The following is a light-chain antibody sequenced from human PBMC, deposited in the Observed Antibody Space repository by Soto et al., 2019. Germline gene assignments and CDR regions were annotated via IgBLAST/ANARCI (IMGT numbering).Light chain of an antibody. J-gene: IGLJ1*01. CDR1: SSDVGTYNS. CDR2: EVT. V-gene: IGLV2-14*01. CDR3: SSYTSSSTYV. Sequence: QPVLTQPASVSGSPGQSITISCTGTSSDVGTYNSVSWYQQHPGKAPEIMIYEVTHRPSGVSDRFSGSKSGNTASLTISGLQTGDEADYYCSSYTSSSTYVFGTGTQLTVL.